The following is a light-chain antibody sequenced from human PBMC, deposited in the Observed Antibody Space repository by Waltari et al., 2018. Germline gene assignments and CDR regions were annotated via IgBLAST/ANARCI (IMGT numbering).Light chain of an antibody. CDR1: QDINNY. J-gene: IGKJ5*01. CDR2: DAT. CDR3: QQYDDLIT. Sequence: DIQLTQSPSSLSASVGDRVTITCQASQDINNYLNWYQQKPGKAPKRLIYDATNLETGVPSRFSGSGSGTDFSLTISSLQPEDIATYYCQQYDDLITFGQGTRLEIK. V-gene: IGKV1-33*01.